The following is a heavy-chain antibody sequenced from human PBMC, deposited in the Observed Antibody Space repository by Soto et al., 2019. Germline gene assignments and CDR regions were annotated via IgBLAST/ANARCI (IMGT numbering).Heavy chain of an antibody. J-gene: IGHJ4*02. Sequence: SETLSLTCTVSGDSISSSSYYWGWIRQPPGKGLEWIGCIYYSGSTYYNPSLKSRVTISVDTSKNQFSLRLSSATAADTAVYFCARSVAVPGAHIHYCGQGTQVTVSS. V-gene: IGHV4-39*07. D-gene: IGHD6-19*01. CDR2: IYYSGST. CDR1: GDSISSSSYY. CDR3: ARSVAVPGAHIHY.